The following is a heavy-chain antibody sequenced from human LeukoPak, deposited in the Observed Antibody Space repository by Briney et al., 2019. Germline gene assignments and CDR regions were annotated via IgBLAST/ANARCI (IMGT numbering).Heavy chain of an antibody. CDR3: ARVLGATKSGYFDL. Sequence: GGSLRLSCAASGFTFSSYDMHWVRQATGKGLEWVSAIGTAGDTYYPGSVKGRFTISRENAKNSLYLQMNSLRAGDTAVYYCARVLGATKSGYFDLWGRGTLVTVSS. J-gene: IGHJ2*01. V-gene: IGHV3-13*01. CDR1: GFTFSSYD. CDR2: IGTAGDT. D-gene: IGHD1-26*01.